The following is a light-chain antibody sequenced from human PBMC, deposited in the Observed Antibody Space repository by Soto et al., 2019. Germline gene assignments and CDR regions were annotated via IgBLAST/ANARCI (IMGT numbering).Light chain of an antibody. V-gene: IGLV3-21*02. CDR3: QVWDSSSDHHYV. J-gene: IGLJ1*01. CDR2: DDS. CDR1: NIGSKS. Sequence: SYELTQPPSVSVAPGQTARIACGGNNIGSKSVHWYQQKPGQAPVLVVYDDSERPSGIPERFSGSNSGNTATLTISRVEAGDEADYYCQVWDSSSDHHYVFGTGSKRTVL.